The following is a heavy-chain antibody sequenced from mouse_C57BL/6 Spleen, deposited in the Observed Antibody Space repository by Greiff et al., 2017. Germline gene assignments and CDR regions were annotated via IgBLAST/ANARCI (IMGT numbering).Heavy chain of an antibody. Sequence: VMLVASGPSLVAPSQSLSITCTVSGFSLTSYAISWVRQPPGKGLEWLGVIWTGGGTNYNSALKSRLSISKDNSKSQVFLKMNSLQTDDTARYYCARNSEASLGYFDVWGTGTTVTVSS. CDR2: IWTGGGT. CDR1: GFSLTSYA. V-gene: IGHV2-9-1*01. J-gene: IGHJ1*03. CDR3: ARNSEASLGYFDV. D-gene: IGHD1-2*01.